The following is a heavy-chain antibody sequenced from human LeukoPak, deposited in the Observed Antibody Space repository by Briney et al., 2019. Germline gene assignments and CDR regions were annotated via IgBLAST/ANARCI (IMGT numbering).Heavy chain of an antibody. D-gene: IGHD4-17*01. CDR1: GFTFTSSA. CDR3: ARVEGDYNDKLLDY. V-gene: IGHV1-2*02. CDR2: INPNSGGT. Sequence: GASVKVSCKASGFTFTSSAMQWVRQARGQRLEWIGWINPNSGGTNYAQKFQGRVTMTRDTSISTAYMELSRLRSDDTAVYYCARVEGDYNDKLLDYWGQGTLVTVSS. J-gene: IGHJ4*02.